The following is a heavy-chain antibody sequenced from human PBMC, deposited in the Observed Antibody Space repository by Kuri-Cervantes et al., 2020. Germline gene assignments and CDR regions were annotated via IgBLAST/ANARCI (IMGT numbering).Heavy chain of an antibody. CDR3: ARAGGDLYYGSGLDY. Sequence: GESLKISCAASEFTVRSNFVSWVRQAPGKGLEWVSVLYSDGSTYYADSVKGRFTISRDSSKNSLYLQMNSLRAEDTAVYYCARAGGDLYYGSGLDYWGQGTLVTVSS. V-gene: IGHV3-66*01. J-gene: IGHJ4*02. CDR2: LYSDGST. CDR1: EFTVRSNF. D-gene: IGHD3-10*01.